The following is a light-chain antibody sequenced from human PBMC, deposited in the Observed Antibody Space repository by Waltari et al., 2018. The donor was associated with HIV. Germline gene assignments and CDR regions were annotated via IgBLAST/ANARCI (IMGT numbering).Light chain of an antibody. Sequence: DIVLPQSPLSLPVAPGELASISCRASQSLLHYNGDNYLDWYVHEPGQSPQLLIYLASHRTSGVPERFSGSGSGTNFTMKITSGEAEDVGTYYCLQSLHTPRFSFGPGTKVDI. V-gene: IGKV2-28*01. CDR1: QSLLHYNGDNY. CDR3: LQSLHTPRFS. CDR2: LAS. J-gene: IGKJ3*01.